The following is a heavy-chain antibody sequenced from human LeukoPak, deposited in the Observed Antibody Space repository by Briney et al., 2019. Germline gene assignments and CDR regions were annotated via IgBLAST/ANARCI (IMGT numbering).Heavy chain of an antibody. V-gene: IGHV4-38-2*02. CDR1: GYSISSGYD. J-gene: IGHJ4*02. Sequence: SETLSLTCTVSGYSISSGYDWGWIRQPPGKGLEWIGSIYHSGSTYYNPSLKSRVTISLDTSKNQFSLKLTSVTAADTAVYYCAGAPAGSLKWESPLDYWGQGTLVTVSS. CDR2: IYHSGST. CDR3: AGAPAGSLKWESPLDY. D-gene: IGHD1-26*01.